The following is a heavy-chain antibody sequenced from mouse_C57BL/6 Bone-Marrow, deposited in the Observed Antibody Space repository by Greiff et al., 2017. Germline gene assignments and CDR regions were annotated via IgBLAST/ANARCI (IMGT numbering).Heavy chain of an antibody. V-gene: IGHV2-5*01. J-gene: IGHJ4*01. CDR1: GFSLTSYG. Sequence: VKLMESGPGLVQPSQTLSITCTVSGFSLTSYGVHWVRQSPGKGLEWLGVIWRGGSTDNNAAFMSRLSTTKDNSKSHAFFRMNSLQAYDTAIYYCAKFDALDYWGQGTSVTVSS. CDR2: IWRGGST. CDR3: AKFDALDY.